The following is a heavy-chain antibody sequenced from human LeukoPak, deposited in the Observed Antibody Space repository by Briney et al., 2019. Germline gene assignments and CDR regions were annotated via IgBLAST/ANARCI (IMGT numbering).Heavy chain of an antibody. D-gene: IGHD3-22*01. J-gene: IGHJ6*02. CDR2: INPNSGGT. CDR1: GYTFTGYY. CDR3: ARVGGIVVVAIGMDV. V-gene: IGHV1-2*02. Sequence: ASVKVSCKASGYTFTGYYMHWVRQAPGQGLEWMGWINPNSGGTNYAQKFQGRVTMTRDTSISTAYMELSRLRSDDTAVYYCARVGGIVVVAIGMDVWGQGTTVTVSS.